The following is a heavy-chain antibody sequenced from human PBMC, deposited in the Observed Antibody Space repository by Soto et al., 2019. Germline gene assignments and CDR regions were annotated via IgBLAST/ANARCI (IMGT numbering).Heavy chain of an antibody. CDR1: GGTFSSYT. J-gene: IGHJ6*02. D-gene: IGHD5-18*01. Sequence: QVQLVQSGAEVKKPGSSVKVSCKASGGTFSSYTISWVRQAPGQGLEWMGRIIPILGIANYAQKFHGRVTITADKATSTAYMELSSLRSEDTAVYYCASLLEIAMCNGYYYYGMDVWGQGTTVTVSS. CDR3: ASLLEIAMCNGYYYYGMDV. CDR2: IIPILGIA. V-gene: IGHV1-69*02.